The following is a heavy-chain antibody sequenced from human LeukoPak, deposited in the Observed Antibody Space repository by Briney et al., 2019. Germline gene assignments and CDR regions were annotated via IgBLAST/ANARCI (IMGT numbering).Heavy chain of an antibody. D-gene: IGHD1-26*01. J-gene: IGHJ4*02. CDR2: VCSGGTR. CDR1: GFTFNIYT. Sequence: PGGSLRLSCAASGFTFNIYTMSWVRQAQGKGLEWISAVCSGGTRYYTDSVKGRVTISRDNSANTAPRHSNSLTADDTAMYYCAKMRGMPREAYHFDRWGQGTLVAVSS. CDR3: AKMRGMPREAYHFDR. V-gene: IGHV3-23*01.